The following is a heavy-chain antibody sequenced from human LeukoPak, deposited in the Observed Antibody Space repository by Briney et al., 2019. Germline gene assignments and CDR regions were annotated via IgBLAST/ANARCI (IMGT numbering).Heavy chain of an antibody. CDR3: ARGSIYYDSSGYHAFDI. CDR1: GYTFTSYY. Sequence: GASVKVSCKASGYTFTSYYMHWVRQAPGQGLEWMGIINPSGGSTSYAQKFQGRVTMTRDMSTSTVYMELSSLRSEDTAVYYCARGSIYYDSSGYHAFDIWGQGTMVTVSS. D-gene: IGHD3-22*01. CDR2: INPSGGST. V-gene: IGHV1-46*01. J-gene: IGHJ3*02.